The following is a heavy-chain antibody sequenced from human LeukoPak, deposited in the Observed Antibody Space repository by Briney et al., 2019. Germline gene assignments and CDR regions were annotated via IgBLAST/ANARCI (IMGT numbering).Heavy chain of an antibody. CDR1: GFTFDDYA. Sequence: GGSLRLSCAASGFTFDDYAMHWVRQAPGKGLEWVSGISWNSGSIGHADSVKGRFTISRDNAKNSLYLQMNSLRAEDTALYYCARDHGDYGDYWGQGTLVTVSS. CDR3: ARDHGDYGDY. V-gene: IGHV3-9*01. CDR2: ISWNSGSI. D-gene: IGHD4-17*01. J-gene: IGHJ4*02.